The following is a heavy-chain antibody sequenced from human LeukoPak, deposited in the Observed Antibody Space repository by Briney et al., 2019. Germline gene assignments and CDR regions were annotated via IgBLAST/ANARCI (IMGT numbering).Heavy chain of an antibody. Sequence: GGSLRLSCAASGFTFSNAWMSWVRQAPGKGLEWVGRIKSKTDGGTTDYAAPVKGRFTISRDDSKNTLYLQMNSLKTEDTAVYYCALLWFGELLSTFDYWGQGTLVTVSS. CDR1: GFTFSNAW. V-gene: IGHV3-15*01. CDR2: IKSKTDGGTT. J-gene: IGHJ4*02. D-gene: IGHD3-10*01. CDR3: ALLWFGELLSTFDY.